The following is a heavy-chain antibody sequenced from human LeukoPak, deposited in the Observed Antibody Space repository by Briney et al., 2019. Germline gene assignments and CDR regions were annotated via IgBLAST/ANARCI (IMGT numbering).Heavy chain of an antibody. CDR3: ARRDDFRAFDI. J-gene: IGHJ3*02. Sequence: PSETLSLTCTVSGGSISSYYWSWIRQPPGKGLEWIGYIYYSGSTNYNPSLKSRVTISVDTSKNQFSLKLSSVTAADTAVYYCARRDDFRAFDIWGQGTMVTVSS. CDR1: GGSISSYY. D-gene: IGHD3-3*01. V-gene: IGHV4-59*08. CDR2: IYYSGST.